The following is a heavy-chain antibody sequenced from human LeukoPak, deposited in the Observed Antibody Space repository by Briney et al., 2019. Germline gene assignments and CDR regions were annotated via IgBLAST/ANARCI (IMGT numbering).Heavy chain of an antibody. J-gene: IGHJ4*02. CDR1: GGSIRSYY. CDR3: ARTYCSGGSCHFVY. Sequence: PSETLSLTCTVSGGSIRSYYWSWIRQPPGKGLEWVGYIFYSGTTDSNPSLKSRVTISVDTSKNQFSLKLSSVTAADTAVYYCARTYCSGGSCHFVYWGKGPLVTVSS. V-gene: IGHV4-59*08. CDR2: IFYSGTT. D-gene: IGHD2-15*01.